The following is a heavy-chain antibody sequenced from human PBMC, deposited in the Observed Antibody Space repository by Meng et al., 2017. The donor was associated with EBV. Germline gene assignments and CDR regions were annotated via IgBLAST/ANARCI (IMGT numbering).Heavy chain of an antibody. CDR3: ASESGRGFTPDY. Sequence: QVQVQESGAEVTTPVFSVTVSCRAFGSTFRSDGVSWVRQAPGQGLEWMGGLNPMSGAPNYAQKFQDRVIIIADESTSTHSMELNNLRFEDTAMYYGASESGRGFTPDYWGQGTLVTVSS. CDR2: LNPMSGAP. J-gene: IGHJ4*02. D-gene: IGHD3-10*01. CDR1: GSTFRSDG. V-gene: IGHV1-69*01.